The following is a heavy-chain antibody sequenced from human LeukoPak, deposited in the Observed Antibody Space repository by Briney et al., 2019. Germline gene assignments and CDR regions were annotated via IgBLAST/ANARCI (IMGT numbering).Heavy chain of an antibody. D-gene: IGHD6-19*01. V-gene: IGHV4-39*01. CDR2: IYYSGST. CDR1: GGSISSSSYY. CDR3: ARQQWLAHAGDWFDP. Sequence: PSETLSLTCTVSGGSISSSSYYWGWIRQPPGEGLEWIGSIYYSGSTYYNPSLKSRVTISVDTSKNQFSLKLSSVTAADTAVYYCARQQWLAHAGDWFDPWGQGTLVTVSS. J-gene: IGHJ5*02.